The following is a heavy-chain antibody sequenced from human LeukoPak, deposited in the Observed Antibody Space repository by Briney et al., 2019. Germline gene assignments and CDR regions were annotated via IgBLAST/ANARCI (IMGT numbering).Heavy chain of an antibody. V-gene: IGHV3-30*04. D-gene: IGHD6-19*01. CDR3: AREGGSGWYEGGDAFDI. Sequence: PGRCLRLSCAASGFTFSSYAMHWVRQAPGKGLEWVAVISYDGSNKYYADSVKGRFTISRDNSKNTLYLQMNSLRAEDTAVYYCAREGGSGWYEGGDAFDIWGQGTMVTVSS. J-gene: IGHJ3*02. CDR2: ISYDGSNK. CDR1: GFTFSSYA.